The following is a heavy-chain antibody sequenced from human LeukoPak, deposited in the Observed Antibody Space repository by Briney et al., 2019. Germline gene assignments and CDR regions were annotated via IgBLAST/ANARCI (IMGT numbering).Heavy chain of an antibody. D-gene: IGHD4-23*01. CDR2: IYYSGST. V-gene: IGHV4-31*03. CDR1: GGSISSGGYY. J-gene: IGHJ3*02. Sequence: PSETLSLTCTVPGGSISSGGYYWSWIRQHPGKGLEWIGYIYYSGSTYYNPSLKSRVTISVDTSKNQFSLKLSSVTAADTAVYYCARYDYGGGYDAFDIWGQGTMVTVSS. CDR3: ARYDYGGGYDAFDI.